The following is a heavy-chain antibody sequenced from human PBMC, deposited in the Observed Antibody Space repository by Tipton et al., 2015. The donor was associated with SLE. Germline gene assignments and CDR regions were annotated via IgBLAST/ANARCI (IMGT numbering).Heavy chain of an antibody. J-gene: IGHJ3*02. CDR2: ISGSSSGR. CDR1: GFTFSSYN. V-gene: IGHV3-48*01. CDR3: ARDLGDMGAFDI. D-gene: IGHD3-9*01. Sequence: SLRLSCVASGFTFSSYNMNWVRQAPGKGLEWVSDISGSSSGRQYADSVRGRFTISRDNAKNSLYLQMNSLRGEDTAVYYCARDLGDMGAFDIWGQGTMVTVSS.